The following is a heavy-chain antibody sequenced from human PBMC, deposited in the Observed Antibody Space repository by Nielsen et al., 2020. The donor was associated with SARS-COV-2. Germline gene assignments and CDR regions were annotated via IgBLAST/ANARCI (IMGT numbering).Heavy chain of an antibody. CDR3: AKRRAVFMLTFGGEGAIDV. J-gene: IGHJ6*02. CDR1: GFTFNNYG. Sequence: GGSLRLSCAASGFTFNNYGFYWVRQAPGKGLEWVASISYEGSKKYYGDSLTGRFTVSRDTSKNTVYLQMNSLSVEDTAVYHCAKRRAVFMLTFGGEGAIDVWGQGTTVSVSS. CDR2: ISYEGSKK. D-gene: IGHD3-16*01. V-gene: IGHV3-30*18.